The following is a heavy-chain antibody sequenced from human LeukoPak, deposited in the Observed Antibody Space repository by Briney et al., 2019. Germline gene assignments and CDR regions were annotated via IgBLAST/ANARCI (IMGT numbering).Heavy chain of an antibody. J-gene: IGHJ5*02. Sequence: GSLRLSCAASGFTLRSYNMNWVRQAPGKGPEGVPSISSSSSYIYYADSVKGRFTISRDNAKNSLYLQMNSLRAEDTAVYYCARDVSSGSYYWFDPWGQGTLVTVSS. D-gene: IGHD3-10*01. CDR1: GFTLRSYN. V-gene: IGHV3-21*01. CDR2: ISSSSSYI. CDR3: ARDVSSGSYYWFDP.